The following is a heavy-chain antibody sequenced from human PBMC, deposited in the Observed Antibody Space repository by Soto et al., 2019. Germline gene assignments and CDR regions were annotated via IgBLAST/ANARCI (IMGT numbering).Heavy chain of an antibody. CDR2: INSDGSST. D-gene: IGHD6-19*01. Sequence: EVQLVESGGGLVQPGGSLRVSCAASGFTFSSYWMHWVRQAPGKGLVWVSRINSDGSSTSYADSVQGRFTISRDNAKKTMYLQMNSLRAEDTAIYYCARSGAVAGLHYWGQGTLVTVSS. J-gene: IGHJ4*02. CDR1: GFTFSSYW. V-gene: IGHV3-74*01. CDR3: ARSGAVAGLHY.